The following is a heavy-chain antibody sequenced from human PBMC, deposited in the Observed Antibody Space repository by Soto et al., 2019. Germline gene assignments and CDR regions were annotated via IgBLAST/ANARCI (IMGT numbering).Heavy chain of an antibody. J-gene: IGHJ6*03. CDR3: AREGNFAYYYYYYMDV. CDR1: GFTFSSYG. V-gene: IGHV3-33*01. Sequence: QVQLVESGGGVVQPGRSLRLSCAASGFTFSSYGMHWVRQAPGKGLEWVAVIWYDGSNKYYADSVKGRFTISRDISKNTLYLQMNSLRAEDTAVYYCAREGNFAYYYYYYMDVWGKVTTVAV. CDR2: IWYDGSNK.